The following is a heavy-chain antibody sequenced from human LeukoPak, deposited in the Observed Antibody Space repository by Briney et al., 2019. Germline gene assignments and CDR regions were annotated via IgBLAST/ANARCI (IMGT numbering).Heavy chain of an antibody. CDR1: GFTFSCAW. CDR2: IKSKTDGGTT. D-gene: IGHD6-19*01. CDR3: TGEGRYTSGWYGALNI. Sequence: PGGSLRLSCAASGFTFSCAWISWVRQAPGKGLEWVGRIKSKTDGGTTDYAGPVKGRFTISRDDSRNTLYLQMNSLKTEDTAVYYFTGEGRYTSGWYGALNIWGQGTMVTVSS. V-gene: IGHV3-15*01. J-gene: IGHJ3*02.